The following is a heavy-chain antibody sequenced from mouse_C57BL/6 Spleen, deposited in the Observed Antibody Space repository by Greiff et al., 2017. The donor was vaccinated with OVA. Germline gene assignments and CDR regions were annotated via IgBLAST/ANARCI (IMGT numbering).Heavy chain of an antibody. J-gene: IGHJ4*01. V-gene: IGHV10-1*01. CDR2: IRSKSNNYAT. CDR3: VRHGLLFYAMDY. CDR1: GFSFNTYA. Sequence: EVQLQQSGGGLVQPKGSLKLSCAASGFSFNTYAMNWVRQAPGKGLEWVARIRSKSNNYATYYADSVKDRFTISRDDSESMLYLQMNNVKTEDTAMYYCVRHGLLFYAMDYWGQGTSVTVSS. D-gene: IGHD2-10*01.